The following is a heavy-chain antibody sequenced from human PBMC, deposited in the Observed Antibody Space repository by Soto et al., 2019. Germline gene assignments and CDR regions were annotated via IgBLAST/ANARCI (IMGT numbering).Heavy chain of an antibody. J-gene: IGHJ3*01. D-gene: IGHD6-6*01. Sequence: GGSLRLSCAASGFSISSYAMTWVRQAPGKGLEWVSMILGSAGSTYYADSVKGRFTISRDNSRNTLYLQMNSLRVEDTAVYYCAKRPDAFDVWGQGTRVTVSS. CDR2: ILGSAGST. CDR1: GFSISSYA. CDR3: AKRPDAFDV. V-gene: IGHV3-23*01.